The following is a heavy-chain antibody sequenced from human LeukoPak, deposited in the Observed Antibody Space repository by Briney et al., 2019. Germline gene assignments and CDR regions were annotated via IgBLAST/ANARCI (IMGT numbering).Heavy chain of an antibody. V-gene: IGHV1-2*02. J-gene: IGHJ3*02. D-gene: IGHD3-10*01. CDR1: GYTFTGYY. Sequence: ASVKVSCKASGYTFTGYYMHWVRQAPGQGLEWMGWINPNSGGTNYAQKFQGRVTMTRDTSISTAYVELSRLRSDDTAVYYCASWGYYYGSGSPHDAFDIWGQGTMVTVSS. CDR2: INPNSGGT. CDR3: ASWGYYYGSGSPHDAFDI.